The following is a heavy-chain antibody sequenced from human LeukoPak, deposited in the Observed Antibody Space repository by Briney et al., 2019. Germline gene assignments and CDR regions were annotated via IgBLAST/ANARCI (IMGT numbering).Heavy chain of an antibody. V-gene: IGHV4-59*08. Sequence: SETLSLTCTVSGGSISSYYWSWIRQPPGKGLEWIGYIYYSGSTNYNPSLKSRVTISVDTSKNQFSLKLSSVTAADTAVYYCARAQSYLNWFDPWGQGTLVTVSS. CDR1: GGSISSYY. J-gene: IGHJ5*02. CDR2: IYYSGST. CDR3: ARAQSYLNWFDP.